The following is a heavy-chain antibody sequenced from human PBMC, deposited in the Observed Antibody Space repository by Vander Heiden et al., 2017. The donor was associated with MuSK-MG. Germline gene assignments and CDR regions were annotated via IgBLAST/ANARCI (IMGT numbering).Heavy chain of an antibody. CDR1: QFTFSNFW. CDR3: ARVRIILVRGVIGIGNNYYYMDV. Sequence: EEQLVESGRGLVQPGGSLRLSCAASQFTFSNFWMTCVRQAPGKGLEWVANIKQDGSWKYYVDSVKGRFTISRDNAKNSLYLQMNSLGAEDTAVYYCARVRIILVRGVIGIGNNYYYMDVWGKGTTVTVSS. D-gene: IGHD3-10*01. CDR2: IKQDGSWK. J-gene: IGHJ6*03. V-gene: IGHV3-7*01.